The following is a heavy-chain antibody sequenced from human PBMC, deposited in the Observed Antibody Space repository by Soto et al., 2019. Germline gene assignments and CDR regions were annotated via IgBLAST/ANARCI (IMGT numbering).Heavy chain of an antibody. V-gene: IGHV3-30*18. CDR1: GFTFSSYG. J-gene: IGHJ4*02. CDR2: ISSDGRNK. CDR3: AKDPRVSGSWCYFGY. D-gene: IGHD3-22*01. Sequence: QVPLVESGGGVVQPGRSLRLSCAASGFTFSSYGMHWVRQAPGKGLEWVAVISSDGRNKYYADSVKGRFTISRDNSKNTMYLHMNSLRAEDTAVYYCAKDPRVSGSWCYFGYWGQGTLVTVSS.